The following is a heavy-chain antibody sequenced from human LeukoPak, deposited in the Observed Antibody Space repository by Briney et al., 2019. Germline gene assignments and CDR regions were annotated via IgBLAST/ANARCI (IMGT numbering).Heavy chain of an antibody. V-gene: IGHV3-7*05. CDR3: ARGGGTFEY. D-gene: IGHD1-1*01. Sequence: PGGSLRLSCAASGFTFSGYWMSWVRQAPGKGLEWVANIKQDGSEKYYVDSVEGRFTISRDNAKNSLYLQMNSLRAEDTAVYYCARGGGTFEYWGQGTLVTVSS. J-gene: IGHJ4*02. CDR1: GFTFSGYW. CDR2: IKQDGSEK.